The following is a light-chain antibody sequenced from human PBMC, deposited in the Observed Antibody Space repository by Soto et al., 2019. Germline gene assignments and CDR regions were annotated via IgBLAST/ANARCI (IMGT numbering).Light chain of an antibody. Sequence: EIVMTQSPATLSVSPLERASLSCMASQSVSSNLAWYQQKPGQAPRLLIYDASNRATGIPARFSGSGSGTDFTLTISSLQSEDFAVYYCQQYNNWPPITFGQGTRLEIK. J-gene: IGKJ5*01. V-gene: IGKV3D-15*01. CDR1: QSVSSN. CDR2: DAS. CDR3: QQYNNWPPIT.